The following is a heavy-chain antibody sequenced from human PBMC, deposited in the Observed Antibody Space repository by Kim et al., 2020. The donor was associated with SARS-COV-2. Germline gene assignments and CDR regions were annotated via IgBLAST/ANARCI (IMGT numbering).Heavy chain of an antibody. J-gene: IGHJ4*02. Sequence: GGSLRLSCAASGFTFSSYAMSWVRQAPGKGLEWVSAISGSGGSTYYADSVKGRFTISRDNSKNTLYLQMNSLRAEDTAVYYCAKSRASYYDTLTGYFFFWGQGTLVTVSS. V-gene: IGHV3-23*01. D-gene: IGHD3-9*01. CDR1: GFTFSSYA. CDR3: AKSRASYYDTLTGYFFF. CDR2: ISGSGGST.